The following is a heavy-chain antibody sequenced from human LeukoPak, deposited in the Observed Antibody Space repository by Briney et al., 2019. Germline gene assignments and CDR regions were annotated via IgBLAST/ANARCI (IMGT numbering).Heavy chain of an antibody. V-gene: IGHV1-2*02. CDR2: INPNSGGT. CDR3: AGDLGVGEAVFLGLDY. CDR1: GYTFTGYY. J-gene: IGHJ4*02. D-gene: IGHD1-26*01. Sequence: ASVKVSCKASGYTFTGYYMHWVRQAPGQGLEWMGWINPNSGGTNYAQKFQGRVTMTRDTSISTAYMELSRLRSDDTAVYYCAGDLGVGEAVFLGLDYWGQGTLVTVSS.